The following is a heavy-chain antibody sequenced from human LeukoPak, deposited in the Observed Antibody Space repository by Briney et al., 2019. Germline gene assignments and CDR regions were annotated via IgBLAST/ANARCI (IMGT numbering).Heavy chain of an antibody. V-gene: IGHV3-11*01. D-gene: IGHD6-13*01. CDR2: ISSSGSTI. CDR3: ARSAGSSWCPSCPDYGMDV. J-gene: IGHJ6*02. Sequence: PGGSLRLSCAASGFTFSDYYMSWIRQAPGKGLEWVSYISSSGSTIYYADSVKGRFTISGDNAKNSLYLQMNSLRAEDTAVYYCARSAGSSWCPSCPDYGMDVWGQGTTVTVSS. CDR1: GFTFSDYY.